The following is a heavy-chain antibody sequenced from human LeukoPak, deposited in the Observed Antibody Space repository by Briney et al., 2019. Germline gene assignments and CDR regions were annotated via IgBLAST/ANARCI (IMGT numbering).Heavy chain of an antibody. CDR2: IIPIFGTA. V-gene: IGHV1-69*01. Sequence: SLKVSCKASGGTFSSYTINWVRQAPGQGLEWIGGIIPIFGTANYAHKFKGRVTITADESTSTGYMELRSLRSEDTAVYYCARGSDYGEYGDYWGQGTLVTVSS. CDR1: GGTFSSYT. CDR3: ARGSDYGEYGDY. D-gene: IGHD4-17*01. J-gene: IGHJ4*02.